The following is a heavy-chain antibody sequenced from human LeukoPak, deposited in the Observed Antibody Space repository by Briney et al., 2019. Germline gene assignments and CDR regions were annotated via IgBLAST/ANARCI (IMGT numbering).Heavy chain of an antibody. CDR3: AKGGTDYGDYDYYMDV. CDR1: GFPFSSYG. V-gene: IGHV3-23*01. J-gene: IGHJ6*03. D-gene: IGHD4-17*01. CDR2: ISGRGTST. Sequence: GGSLRLSCAASGFPFSSYGMSWVRQPPGRGLEWVSAISGRGTSTYYADSVKGRFTVSRDNSKNTLYVQMNSLRAEDTAVYYCAKGGTDYGDYDYYMDVWGKGTTVTISS.